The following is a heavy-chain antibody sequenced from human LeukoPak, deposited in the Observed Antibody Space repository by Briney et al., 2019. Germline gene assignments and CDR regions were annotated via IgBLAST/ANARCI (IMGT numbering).Heavy chain of an antibody. D-gene: IGHD6-6*01. J-gene: IGHJ4*02. V-gene: IGHV4-31*03. CDR2: IYYSGST. Sequence: KASETLSLTCTVSGGSISSGGYYWSWIRQHPGRGLEWIGYIYYSGSTYYNPSLKSRVTISVDTSKNQFSLKLSSVTAADTAVYYCASGPSIAAPMGVIYWGQGTLVTVSP. CDR3: ASGPSIAAPMGVIY. CDR1: GGSISSGGYY.